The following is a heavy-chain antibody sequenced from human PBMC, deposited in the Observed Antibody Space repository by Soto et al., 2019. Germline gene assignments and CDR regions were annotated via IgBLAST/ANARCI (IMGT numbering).Heavy chain of an antibody. J-gene: IGHJ5*02. V-gene: IGHV3-33*01. D-gene: IGHD1-26*01. Sequence: QVQLVESGGGVVQPGRSMRLSCAASGFTFSSYGMHWVRQAPGKGLDWVALIWYDGSNKYYADSVKGRFTISRDNSKNTLDLQMNSLRAEDTAVYYCARDSVYSVSYLDTWGQGTLVTVSS. CDR3: ARDSVYSVSYLDT. CDR2: IWYDGSNK. CDR1: GFTFSSYG.